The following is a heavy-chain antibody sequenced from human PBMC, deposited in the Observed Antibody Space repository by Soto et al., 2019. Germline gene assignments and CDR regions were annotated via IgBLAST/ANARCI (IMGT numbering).Heavy chain of an antibody. CDR3: TRDWGTPVTHGYDS. J-gene: IGHJ5*01. Sequence: QVQLQESGPGLVRPSQTLSLTCTVSGGSVTSGGYYWSWIRHCPGKGLEWIGYIYSSGDTNYNPSLNSRVAMSVDTSKNQFSLQLTSVTVADTAIYYCTRDWGTPVTHGYDSWGQGILGTVSS. V-gene: IGHV4-31*03. CDR2: IYSSGDT. D-gene: IGHD7-27*01. CDR1: GGSVTSGGYY.